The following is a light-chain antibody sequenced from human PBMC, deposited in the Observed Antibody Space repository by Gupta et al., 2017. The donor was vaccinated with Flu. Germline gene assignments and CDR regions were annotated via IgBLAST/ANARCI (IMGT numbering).Light chain of an antibody. Sequence: RSTMIGSGRSNNRGSNMGSWYQRRPEAAAKLVIYSNDQRAAGVPERFCGSRAGTAASIAISVDQAEEEDDYYCAGGDDSLNGWVFGGGTKLTVL. CDR3: AGGDDSLNGWV. J-gene: IGLJ3*02. V-gene: IGLV1-44*01. CDR1: SNNRGSNM. CDR2: SND.